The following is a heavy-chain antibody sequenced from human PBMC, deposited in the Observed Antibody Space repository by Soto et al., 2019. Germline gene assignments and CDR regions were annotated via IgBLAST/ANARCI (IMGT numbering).Heavy chain of an antibody. CDR3: ARACDYGTDGVDY. CDR2: IWHDGSNK. Sequence: QVQLVESGGGVVQPGRSLRLSCAASGFTFSSYGMHWVRQAPGKGLEWVAVIWHDGSNKYYADSVKGRFTISRDNSKNPLYQQMNSLRAEDTAVYYFARACDYGTDGVDYWGQGTLVTVSS. CDR1: GFTFSSYG. D-gene: IGHD4-17*01. J-gene: IGHJ4*02. V-gene: IGHV3-33*01.